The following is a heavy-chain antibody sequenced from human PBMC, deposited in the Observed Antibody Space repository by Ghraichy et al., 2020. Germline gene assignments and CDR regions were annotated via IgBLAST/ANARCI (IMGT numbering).Heavy chain of an antibody. CDR2: LSADGGYK. J-gene: IGHJ5*02. CDR3: ARENYGSSLAGQYYYFDP. Sequence: GGSLRLSCAASRFSVSTYAIHWVRQAPGEGLEWVAVLSADGGYKYYADSVKGRFGISRDNSKNMVHLQMDSLRPYDTAVYYCARENYGSSLAGQYYYFDPWGQGTPVIVSS. V-gene: IGHV3-30*03. D-gene: IGHD2/OR15-2a*01. CDR1: RFSVSTYA.